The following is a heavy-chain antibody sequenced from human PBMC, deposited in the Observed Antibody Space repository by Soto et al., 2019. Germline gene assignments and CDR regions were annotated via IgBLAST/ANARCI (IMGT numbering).Heavy chain of an antibody. D-gene: IGHD3-10*01. CDR3: ATAYGSGSYYQNNWFDP. V-gene: IGHV1-24*01. Sequence: GASVKVSCKVSGYTLTELSMHWVRQAPGKGLEWMGGFDPEDGETIYAQKFQGRVTMTEDTSTDTAYMELSSLRSEDTAVYYCATAYGSGSYYQNNWFDPWGQGTLVTVSS. CDR2: FDPEDGET. J-gene: IGHJ5*02. CDR1: GYTLTELS.